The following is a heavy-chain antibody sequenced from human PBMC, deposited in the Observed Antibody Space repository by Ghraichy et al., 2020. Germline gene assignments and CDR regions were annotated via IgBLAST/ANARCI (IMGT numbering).Heavy chain of an antibody. D-gene: IGHD2-2*01. Sequence: GGSLRLSCTASGFTFGDYAMSWFRQAPGKGLEWVGFIRSKAYGGTTEYAASVKGRFTISRDDSKSIAYLQMNSLKTEDTAVYYCTRAVLPYCSSTSCYDAFDIWGQGTMVTVSS. J-gene: IGHJ3*02. CDR1: GFTFGDYA. V-gene: IGHV3-49*03. CDR3: TRAVLPYCSSTSCYDAFDI. CDR2: IRSKAYGGTT.